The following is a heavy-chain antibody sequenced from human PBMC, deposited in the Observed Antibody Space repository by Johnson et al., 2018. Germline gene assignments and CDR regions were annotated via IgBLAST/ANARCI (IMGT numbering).Heavy chain of an antibody. CDR3: AREGGLDAFDI. Sequence: QVQLQESGPGLVKPSQTLSLTCTVSGGSISSGDYYWSWIRQSPVKGLEWIGYIYYSGSTYYNPSPKSLVTISVDSSKNQFSLKLSPVTAADSAVYYCAREGGLDAFDIWGQGTMVTVSS. CDR1: GGSISSGDYY. D-gene: IGHD2-15*01. J-gene: IGHJ3*02. V-gene: IGHV4-30-4*01. CDR2: IYYSGST.